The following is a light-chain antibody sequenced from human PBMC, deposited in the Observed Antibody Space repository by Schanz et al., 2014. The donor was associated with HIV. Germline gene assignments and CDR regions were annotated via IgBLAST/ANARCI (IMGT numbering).Light chain of an antibody. CDR2: GNN. CDR1: SSNIGAHYD. CDR3: SSYTTSSSFV. V-gene: IGLV1-40*01. Sequence: QSVLTQPPSVSGAPGQRVTISCTGSSSNIGAHYDVHWYQQLPGTAPKLLIYGNNNRPSGVPDRFSGSKSGTSVSLAITGLQAEDEADYYCSSYTTSSSFVFGTGTKLTVL. J-gene: IGLJ1*01.